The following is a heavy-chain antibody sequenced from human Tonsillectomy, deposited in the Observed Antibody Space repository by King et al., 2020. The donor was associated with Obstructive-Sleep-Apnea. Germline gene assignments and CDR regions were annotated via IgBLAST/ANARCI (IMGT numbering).Heavy chain of an antibody. CDR3: ARIGDSSGWYADYYYYGMDV. V-gene: IGHV5-10-1*03. Sequence: VQLVESGAEVKKPGESLRISCKGSGYSFTSYWISWVRQMPGKGLEWMGRIDPSDSYTNYSPSFQGHVTISADKSISTAYLQWSSLKASDTAMYYCARIGDSSGWYADYYYYGMDVWGHGTTVTVSS. D-gene: IGHD6-19*01. CDR2: IDPSDSYT. CDR1: GYSFTSYW. J-gene: IGHJ6*02.